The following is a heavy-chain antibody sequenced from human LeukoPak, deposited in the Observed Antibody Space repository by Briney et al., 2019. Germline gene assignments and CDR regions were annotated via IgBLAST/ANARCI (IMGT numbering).Heavy chain of an antibody. J-gene: IGHJ3*01. V-gene: IGHV4-59*12. CDR2: IYYSGST. CDR3: ARLGALHDAFDV. Sequence: PSEALSLTCTVSGGSISGYYWSWIRQPPGKGLEWIGYIYYSGSTNYNPSLKSRVTISVDTSNNQFSLRVTSLTAADTAVYYCARLGALHDAFDVWGQGTLVTVSS. D-gene: IGHD3-16*01. CDR1: GGSISGYY.